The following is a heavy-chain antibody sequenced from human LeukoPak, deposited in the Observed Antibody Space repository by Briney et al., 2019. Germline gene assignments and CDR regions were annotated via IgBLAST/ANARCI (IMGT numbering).Heavy chain of an antibody. CDR2: IYSGGST. D-gene: IGHD4-17*01. J-gene: IGHJ3*02. Sequence: GRSLRPSCTASGFSFSNYGMHWVRQAPGKGLEWVSLIYSGGSTYNADSVKDRFTISRDNSKNTVYLQMNSLRAEDTAVYYCASRTTVTDADGFDIWGQGTMVTVSS. CDR3: ASRTTVTDADGFDI. CDR1: GFSFSNYG. V-gene: IGHV3-66*01.